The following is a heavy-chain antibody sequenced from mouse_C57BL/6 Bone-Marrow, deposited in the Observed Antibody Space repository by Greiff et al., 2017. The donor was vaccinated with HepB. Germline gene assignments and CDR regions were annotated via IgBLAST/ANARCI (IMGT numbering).Heavy chain of an antibody. J-gene: IGHJ4*01. CDR2: INPNNGGT. CDR3: ARGGYYGSSHSHYYAMDC. Sequence: EVKLQESGPELVKPGASVKIPCKASGYTFTDYNMDWVKQSHGKSLEWIGDINPNNGGTIYNQKFKGKATLTVDKSSSTAYMEHRSLTSEDTAVYYCARGGYYGSSHSHYYAMDCWGQGTSVTVPS. D-gene: IGHD1-1*01. CDR1: GYTFTDYN. V-gene: IGHV1-18*01.